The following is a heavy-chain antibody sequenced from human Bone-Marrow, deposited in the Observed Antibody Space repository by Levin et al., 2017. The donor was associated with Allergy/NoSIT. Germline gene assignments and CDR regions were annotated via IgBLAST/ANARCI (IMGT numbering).Heavy chain of an antibody. V-gene: IGHV3-11*01. D-gene: IGHD6-19*01. Sequence: GGSLRLSCAASGYSLSDYYMSWTRQAPGRGLEWVSYISSGGNSMYYADPVKGRFTISRDNAKNSLYLQMNSRRAESTAVYYGVRDRGAVAPGYFDYWGQGTLVTVSS. CDR2: ISSGGNSM. J-gene: IGHJ4*02. CDR3: VRDRGAVAPGYFDY. CDR1: GYSLSDYY.